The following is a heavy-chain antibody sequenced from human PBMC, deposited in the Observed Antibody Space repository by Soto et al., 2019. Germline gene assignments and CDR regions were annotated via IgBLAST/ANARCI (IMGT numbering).Heavy chain of an antibody. CDR2: IRSERYGGTS. J-gene: IGHJ4*02. CDR3: TTLPRNRRGYPVDC. CDR1: GFIFGDYA. Sequence: EMYLVESGGGLVKPGRSLRLSCTGSGFIFGDYAMTWFRQTPGKGLECVGFIRSERYGGTSDYAASVRGRFTISRDDSKSVAYLQMNSLNGEDTGVYYCTTLPRNRRGYPVDCWGQGTLVTVSS. V-gene: IGHV3-49*05. D-gene: IGHD3-22*01.